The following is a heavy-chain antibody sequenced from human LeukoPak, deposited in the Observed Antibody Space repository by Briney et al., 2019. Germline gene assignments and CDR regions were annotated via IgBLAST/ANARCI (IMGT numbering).Heavy chain of an antibody. J-gene: IGHJ4*02. CDR2: IYYSGST. CDR3: GTNWSDFDY. CDR1: GGSISSSSYY. Sequence: PSETLSLTCTVSGGSISSSSYYWGWIRQPPGKGLEWIGSIYYSGSTYYNPSLKSRLTISVDRSKNQFFLKLSSVTAADTAVYYCGTNWSDFDYWGQGILVTVSS. D-gene: IGHD3-3*01. V-gene: IGHV4-39*07.